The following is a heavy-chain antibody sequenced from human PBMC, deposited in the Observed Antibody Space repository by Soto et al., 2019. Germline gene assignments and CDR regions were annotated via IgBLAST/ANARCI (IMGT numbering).Heavy chain of an antibody. CDR1: GGTFSSYA. CDR3: ACYGRRVWCLRRSGVKSCGMDV. D-gene: IGHD5-12*01. V-gene: IGHV1-69*01. CDR2: IIPIFGTA. J-gene: IGHJ6*02. Sequence: QVQLVQSGAEVKKPGSSVKVSCKASGGTFSSYAISWVRQAPGQGLEWMGGIIPIFGTANYAQKFQGRVTITADESTITSYMELSSLRSEDTAVYYCACYGRRVWCLRRSGVKSCGMDVWGQGTTVTVSS.